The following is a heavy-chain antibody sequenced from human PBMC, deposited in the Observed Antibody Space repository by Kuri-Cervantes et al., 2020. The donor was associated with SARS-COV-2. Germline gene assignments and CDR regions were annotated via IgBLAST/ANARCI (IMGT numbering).Heavy chain of an antibody. V-gene: IGHV3-15*01. CDR3: TTGCSSTSCYRGVGYYYMDV. D-gene: IGHD2-2*02. J-gene: IGHJ6*03. CDR1: GFTFSNAW. CDR2: IKSKTDGRTT. Sequence: GESLKISCAASGFTFSNAWMSWVRQAPGKGLEWVGRIKSKTDGRTTDYAAPVKGRFTISRDDSKNTLYLQMNSLKTEDTAVYYCTTGCSSTSCYRGVGYYYMDVWGKGTTVTVSS.